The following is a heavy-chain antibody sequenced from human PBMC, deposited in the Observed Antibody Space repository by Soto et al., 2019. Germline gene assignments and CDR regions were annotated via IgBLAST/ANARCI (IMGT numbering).Heavy chain of an antibody. CDR1: GASIIGYY. V-gene: IGHV4-4*07. J-gene: IGHJ5*02. CDR3: VRDGTKTLRDWFDP. CDR2: IYATGTT. Sequence: SETLSLTCTVSGASIIGYYWSWIRKSAGKRLEWIGRIYATGTTDYNPSLKSRVMMSVDTSKKQFSLKLRSVTAADTAVYYCVRDGTKTLRDWFDPWGQGMSVTVSS. D-gene: IGHD1-1*01.